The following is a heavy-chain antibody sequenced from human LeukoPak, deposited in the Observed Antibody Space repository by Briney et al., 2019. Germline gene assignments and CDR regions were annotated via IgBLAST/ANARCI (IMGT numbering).Heavy chain of an antibody. J-gene: IGHJ5*02. CDR1: GGTFSSYA. Sequence: SVKVSCKASGGTFSSYAISWVRQAPGQGLEWMGRIIPILGIANYAQKFQGRVTITADKSTSTAYMELSSLGSEDTAVYYCARSLGDYYDSSGRFDPWGQGTLVTVSS. V-gene: IGHV1-69*04. CDR2: IIPILGIA. CDR3: ARSLGDYYDSSGRFDP. D-gene: IGHD3-22*01.